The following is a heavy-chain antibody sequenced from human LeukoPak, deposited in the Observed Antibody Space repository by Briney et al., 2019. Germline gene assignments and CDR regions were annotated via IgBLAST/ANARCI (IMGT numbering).Heavy chain of an antibody. CDR1: GFTFSRYG. CDR3: TRGGGELRYFDY. D-gene: IGHD1-7*01. V-gene: IGHV3-33*01. CDR2: IWYDGSNK. Sequence: PGGSLRLSCAASGFTFSRYGMHWVRQAPGKGLEWVAVIWYDGSNKYYADSVKGQFTISRDNSKNTLYLQMNSLRAEDTAVYYCTRGGGELRYFDYWGQGTLVTVSS. J-gene: IGHJ4*02.